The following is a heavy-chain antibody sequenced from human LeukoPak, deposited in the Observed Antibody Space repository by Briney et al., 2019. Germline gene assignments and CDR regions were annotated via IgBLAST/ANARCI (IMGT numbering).Heavy chain of an antibody. J-gene: IGHJ5*02. V-gene: IGHV1-3*01. CDR3: ARALLGENWFDP. Sequence: ASVKVSCKASGYTFTSYAMHWVRQAPGQRLEWMGWINAGNGNTKYSQKSQGRVTITRDTSASTAYMELSSLRSEDTAVYYCARALLGENWFDPWGQGTLVTVSS. D-gene: IGHD2-8*02. CDR1: GYTFTSYA. CDR2: INAGNGNT.